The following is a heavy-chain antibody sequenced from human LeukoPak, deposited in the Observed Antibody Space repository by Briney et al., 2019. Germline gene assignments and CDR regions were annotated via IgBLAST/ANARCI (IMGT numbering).Heavy chain of an antibody. D-gene: IGHD5-12*01. CDR1: GGSISSSSYY. J-gene: IGHJ4*02. CDR3: ARGETNNPIVATIDHTPYYFDY. CDR2: IYYSGST. Sequence: TETLSLTCTVSGGSISSSSYYWSWIRQPPGKGLEWIGYIYYSGSTNYNPSLKSRVTISVDTSKNQFSLKLSSVTAADTAVYYCARGETNNPIVATIDHTPYYFDYWGQGTLVTVSS. V-gene: IGHV4-61*01.